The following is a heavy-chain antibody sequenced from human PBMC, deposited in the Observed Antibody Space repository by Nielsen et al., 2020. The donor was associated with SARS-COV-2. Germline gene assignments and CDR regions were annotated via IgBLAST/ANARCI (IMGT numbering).Heavy chain of an antibody. Sequence: GGSLLACAASGFTFGSYGMHWVRQAPGKGREWLAVIWYDGSEIYYADSVNSRFTISRDTSKNTLYLQMNSLRVEDTAVYYCTRAPYSSGDFDFWGQGTLVTVSS. J-gene: IGHJ4*02. D-gene: IGHD6-25*01. CDR1: GFTFGSYG. CDR3: TRAPYSSGDFDF. V-gene: IGHV3-33*01. CDR2: IWYDGSEI.